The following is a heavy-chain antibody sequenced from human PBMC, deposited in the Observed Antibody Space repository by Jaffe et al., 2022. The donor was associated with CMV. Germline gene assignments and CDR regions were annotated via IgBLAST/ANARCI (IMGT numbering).Heavy chain of an antibody. J-gene: IGHJ4*02. CDR2: INHSGST. D-gene: IGHD2-21*01. V-gene: IGHV4-34*01. Sequence: QVQLQQWGAGLLKPSETLSLTCAVYGGSFSGYYWSWIRQPPGKGLEWIGEINHSGSTNYNPSLKSRVTISVDTSKNQFSLKLSSVTAADTAVYYCARIPGGSEGDYVDYWGQGTLVTVSS. CDR1: GGSFSGYY. CDR3: ARIPGGSEGDYVDY.